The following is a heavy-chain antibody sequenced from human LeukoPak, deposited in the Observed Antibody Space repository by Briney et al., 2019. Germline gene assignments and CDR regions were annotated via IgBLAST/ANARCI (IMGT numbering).Heavy chain of an antibody. CDR2: INPSGGST. D-gene: IGHD3-22*01. V-gene: IGHV1-46*01. CDR1: GYTFTSYG. CDR3: ATTYYYDSSGYWAIDY. Sequence: ASVKVSCKASGYTFTSYGISWVRQAPGQGLEWMGIINPSGGSTSYAQKFQGRVTMTRDMSTSTVYMELSSLRSEDTAVYYCATTYYYDSSGYWAIDYWGQGTLVTVSS. J-gene: IGHJ4*02.